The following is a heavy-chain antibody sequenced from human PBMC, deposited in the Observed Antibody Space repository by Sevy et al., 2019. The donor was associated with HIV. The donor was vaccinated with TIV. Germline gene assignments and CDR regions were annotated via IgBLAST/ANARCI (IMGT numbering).Heavy chain of an antibody. CDR2: IIPIFGTA. V-gene: IGHV1-69*13. Sequence: ASVKVSCKASGGTFSSYAISWVRQAPGQGLEWMGGIIPIFGTANYAQKFQGRVTITADESTSTAYMELSSLRSEDTAVYYCARVKAVAGTNYYYGIDVWGQGTTVTVSS. CDR1: GGTFSSYA. CDR3: ARVKAVAGTNYYYGIDV. J-gene: IGHJ6*02. D-gene: IGHD6-19*01.